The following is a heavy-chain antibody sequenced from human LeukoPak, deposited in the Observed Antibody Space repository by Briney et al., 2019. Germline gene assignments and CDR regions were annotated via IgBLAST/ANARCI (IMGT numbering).Heavy chain of an antibody. D-gene: IGHD6-19*01. CDR2: IYSGGDT. CDR3: AKERSLEIAVAGTIFDY. Sequence: PGGSLRLSCAASGFTVSSNYMGWVRQAPGKGLEWVSVIYSGGDTYYADSVKGRFTISRDNSKNMIYLEMSSLKAEDTAVYYRAKERSLEIAVAGTIFDYWGQGTLVTVSS. V-gene: IGHV3-66*01. J-gene: IGHJ4*02. CDR1: GFTVSSNY.